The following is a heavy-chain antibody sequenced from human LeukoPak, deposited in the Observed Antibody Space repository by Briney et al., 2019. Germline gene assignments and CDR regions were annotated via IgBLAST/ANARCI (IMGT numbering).Heavy chain of an antibody. CDR1: GSTFSSDE. J-gene: IGHJ4*02. Sequence: GGSLRLSCATSGSTFSSDEMNWVRQAPGKGLEWVSYIRGSGGTIYYADSVKGRFTISRDDAKSSLYLQMNSLRAEDTAVYYCARRLDYWGQGTLVTVSS. V-gene: IGHV3-48*03. CDR2: IRGSGGTI. CDR3: ARRLDY.